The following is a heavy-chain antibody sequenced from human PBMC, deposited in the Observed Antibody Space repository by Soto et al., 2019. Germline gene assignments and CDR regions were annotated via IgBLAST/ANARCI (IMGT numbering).Heavy chain of an antibody. J-gene: IGHJ4*02. V-gene: IGHV3-33*01. D-gene: IGHD3-22*01. CDR3: ARDGGYYYDMGHRFDY. Sequence: QVQLVESGGGVVQLGSSRRLSCAASGFTFSSYGRHWVRQAPVKGLEWVAVIWYDGSNKYYADSVKGRFTISRDNSKNTLYLQMNSLRAEDTAVYYCARDGGYYYDMGHRFDYWGQGTLVTVSS. CDR1: GFTFSSYG. CDR2: IWYDGSNK.